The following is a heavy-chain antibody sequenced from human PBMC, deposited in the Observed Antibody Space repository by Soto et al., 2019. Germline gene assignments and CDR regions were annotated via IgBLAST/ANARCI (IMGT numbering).Heavy chain of an antibody. D-gene: IGHD6-6*01. V-gene: IGHV3-15*01. J-gene: IGHJ4*02. Sequence: GGSLRLSCAASGFTFSNARMSWVRQAPGKGLEWVGRIKSKTDGGTTDYAAPVKGRFTISRDDSKNTLYLQMNSLKTEDTAVYYCTTDNEYSSSPSFDYWGQGTLVTVSS. CDR3: TTDNEYSSSPSFDY. CDR2: IKSKTDGGTT. CDR1: GFTFSNAR.